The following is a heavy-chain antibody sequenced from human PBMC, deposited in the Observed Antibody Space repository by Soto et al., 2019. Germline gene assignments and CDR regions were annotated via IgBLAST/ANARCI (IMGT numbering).Heavy chain of an antibody. CDR3: AKDDGTGL. J-gene: IGHJ4*02. CDR1: GFTLSSSG. D-gene: IGHD3-16*01. CDR2: TSKDGRE. Sequence: QVQLVESGVGVVQPGTSLRLSCVVSGFTLSSSGIHWVRQAPGKGLEWGAVTSKDGRERYADSVKGQFTISRDNPKNPLYLQLSSLRGEDTAVYFCAKDDGTGLWGQGTLVIVSS. V-gene: IGHV3-30*18.